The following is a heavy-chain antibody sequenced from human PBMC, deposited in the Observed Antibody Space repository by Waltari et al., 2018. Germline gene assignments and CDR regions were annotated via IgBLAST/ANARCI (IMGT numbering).Heavy chain of an antibody. V-gene: IGHV3-7*03. D-gene: IGHD1-20*01. CDR2: INQDGSDK. CDR1: GFPFRTYW. Sequence: EAQLVESGGDLVQRGGSLRLPWAASGFPFRTYWMSWVRQSPGKGLEWVANINQDGSDKFYMDSVKGRFTISRDNAKNSLFLEMNSLRGDDTAVYFCAREGITLGAFDPWGQGTLVTVSS. CDR3: AREGITLGAFDP. J-gene: IGHJ5*02.